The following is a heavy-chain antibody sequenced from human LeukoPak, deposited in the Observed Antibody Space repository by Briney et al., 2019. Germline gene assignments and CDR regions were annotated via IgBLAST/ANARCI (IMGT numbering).Heavy chain of an antibody. J-gene: IGHJ4*02. V-gene: IGHV3-33*01. Sequence: PAGGSLRLSCAASGFTFSTYGLHWVRQAPGKGLEWVAVIWSDGSNKYYAGSVKGRFTISRDDSKNTMYLQMNSLRAEDSAVYYCARASGSFDYWGQGTLVTVSS. CDR1: GFTFSTYG. CDR3: ARASGSFDY. CDR2: IWSDGSNK. D-gene: IGHD1-26*01.